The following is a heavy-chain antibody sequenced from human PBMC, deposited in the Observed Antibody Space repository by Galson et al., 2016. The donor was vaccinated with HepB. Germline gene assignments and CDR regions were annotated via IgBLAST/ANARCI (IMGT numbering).Heavy chain of an antibody. D-gene: IGHD4-11*01. CDR3: ARGKGDDYRNFAY. J-gene: IGHJ4*02. Sequence: TLSLTCTVSGGSISSGGSYWSWIRQLPGKGLEWIGYIYYSGSTYYNPSLKSRVTISVDTSGNQFSLRLSSVTAGDTAVYYCARGKGDDYRNFAYWGQGTLVTVSS. CDR2: IYYSGST. V-gene: IGHV4-31*03. CDR1: GGSISSGGSY.